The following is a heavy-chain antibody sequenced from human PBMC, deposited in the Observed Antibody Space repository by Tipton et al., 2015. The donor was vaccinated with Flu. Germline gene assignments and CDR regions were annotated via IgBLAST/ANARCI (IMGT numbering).Heavy chain of an antibody. V-gene: IGHV3-23*01. CDR1: GFTFSSYA. CDR3: AKGAGEYCSSSSCYVDV. J-gene: IGHJ6*02. D-gene: IGHD2-2*01. CDR2: ISGSGGST. Sequence: SLRLSCAASGFTFSSYAMSRVRQAPGKGLEWVSAISGSGGSTYYANSVKGRFTISRDNSKNTLYVQMNSLGAEDTAVYHCAKGAGEYCSSSSCYVDVWGQGTTVTVSS.